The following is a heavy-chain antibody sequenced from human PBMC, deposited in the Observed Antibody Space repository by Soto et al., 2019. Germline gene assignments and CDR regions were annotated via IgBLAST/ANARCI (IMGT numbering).Heavy chain of an antibody. Sequence: PGESLKISCHGSGYSFAIYWIGWVRQMPGKGLEWMGIIFFRDSETKFSPSFQGQVTISVDKSLNTVYLQWSTLKASDSGVYYCARGYFDSGHGYDLWGQGTQVTVSS. CDR3: ARGYFDSGHGYDL. D-gene: IGHD3-9*01. V-gene: IGHV5-51*01. J-gene: IGHJ5*02. CDR1: GYSFAIYW. CDR2: IFFRDSET.